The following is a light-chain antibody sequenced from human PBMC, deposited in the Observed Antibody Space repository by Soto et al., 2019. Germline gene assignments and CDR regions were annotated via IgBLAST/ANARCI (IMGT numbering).Light chain of an antibody. CDR3: QHYDNLPLI. Sequence: DIHMTQSPSSLSASLGDRVTITCRASQGIDNWLAWYQQKPGKAPKLLIYDASSLETGVPSRFSGSGSGTDFTFTISSLQPEDFATYYCQHYDNLPLIFGQGTRLEIK. V-gene: IGKV1-33*01. J-gene: IGKJ5*01. CDR1: QGIDNW. CDR2: DAS.